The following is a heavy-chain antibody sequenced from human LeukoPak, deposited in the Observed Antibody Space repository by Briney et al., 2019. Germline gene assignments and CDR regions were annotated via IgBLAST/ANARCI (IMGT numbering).Heavy chain of an antibody. D-gene: IGHD4-23*01. CDR1: GGTFSSYA. CDR2: IIPIFGTA. Sequence: SVKVSCKASGGTFSSYAISWVRQAPGQGLEWMGRIIPIFGTANYAQKFQGRVTITTDESTSTAYMELSSLRSEDTAVYYCARGLDYGGNFDYWGQGTLVTVSS. J-gene: IGHJ4*02. V-gene: IGHV1-69*05. CDR3: ARGLDYGGNFDY.